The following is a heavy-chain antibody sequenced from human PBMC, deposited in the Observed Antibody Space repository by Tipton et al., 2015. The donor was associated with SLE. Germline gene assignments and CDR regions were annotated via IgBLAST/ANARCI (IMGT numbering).Heavy chain of an antibody. CDR2: IYYRGGS. J-gene: IGHJ4*02. CDR1: GVSISSGDYY. D-gene: IGHD6-19*01. CDR3: ARNKAVAGTVIEY. Sequence: TLSLTCSVSGVSISSGDYYWSWIRQHPGKGLEWIGYIYYRGGSYYNPSLKSRIIVSVDTSKSQFSLKMNFVTAADTAVYYCARNKAVAGTVIEYWGPGTLVTVSS. V-gene: IGHV4-31*03.